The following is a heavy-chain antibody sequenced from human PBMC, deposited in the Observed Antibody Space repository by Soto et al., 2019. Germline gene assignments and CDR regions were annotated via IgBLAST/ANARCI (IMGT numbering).Heavy chain of an antibody. D-gene: IGHD1-1*01. CDR2: MNPNTGNS. Sequence: QVQLVQSGAEVRKPGASVKVSCEASGYTFPSYDIYWVRQATGQGLEWMGWMNPNTGNSGYAQKFQGGVTMTSDTSISTAHMELSSLRSDDTAVYYCARRAETNGWNGFGADKYYFDFWGQGTLVTVSS. CDR1: GYTFPSYD. V-gene: IGHV1-8*01. J-gene: IGHJ4*02. CDR3: ARRAETNGWNGFGADKYYFDF.